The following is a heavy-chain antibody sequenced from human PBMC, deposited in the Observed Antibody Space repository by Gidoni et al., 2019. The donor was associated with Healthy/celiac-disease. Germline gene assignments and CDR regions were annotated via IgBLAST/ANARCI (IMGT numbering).Heavy chain of an antibody. J-gene: IGHJ4*02. D-gene: IGHD3-10*01. CDR2: IYTSGST. Sequence: QVQLQESGPGLVKPSETLSLTCTVSGGPISSYYWSWIRQPAGKGLEWIGRIYTSGSTNYNPSLKSRVTMSVDTSKNQFSLKLSSVTAADTAVYYCARDNMVRGVIPYFDYWGQGTLVTVSS. CDR1: GGPISSYY. CDR3: ARDNMVRGVIPYFDY. V-gene: IGHV4-4*07.